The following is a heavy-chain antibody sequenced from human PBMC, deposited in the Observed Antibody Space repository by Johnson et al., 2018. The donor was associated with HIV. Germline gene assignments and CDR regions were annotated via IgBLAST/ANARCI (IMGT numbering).Heavy chain of an antibody. V-gene: IGHV3-30-3*01. CDR3: ARDFRAENRLLWFGELQPDAFDI. J-gene: IGHJ3*02. CDR1: GFTFSSYA. Sequence: QVQLVESGGGLVQPGRSLRLSCAASGFTFSSYAMHWVRQAPGKGLEWVAVISYDGSNQYYADSVNGRFTISRDNATNSLYLQMNSLRAEDTAVYYCARDFRAENRLLWFGELQPDAFDIWGQGTMVTVSP. CDR2: ISYDGSNQ. D-gene: IGHD3-10*01.